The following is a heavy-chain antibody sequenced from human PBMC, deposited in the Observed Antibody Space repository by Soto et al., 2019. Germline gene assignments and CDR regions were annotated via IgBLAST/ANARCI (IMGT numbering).Heavy chain of an antibody. D-gene: IGHD6-13*01. CDR2: ISGSGGST. V-gene: IGHV3-23*01. CDR1: GFTFSSYA. J-gene: IGHJ6*02. Sequence: PGGSLRLSCAASGFTFSSYAMSWVRQAPGKGLEWVSAISGSGGSTYYADSVKGRFTISRDNSKNTLYLQMNSLRAEDTAVYYCAKDTTAAARSYYYYGMDVWGQGTTVTVSS. CDR3: AKDTTAAARSYYYYGMDV.